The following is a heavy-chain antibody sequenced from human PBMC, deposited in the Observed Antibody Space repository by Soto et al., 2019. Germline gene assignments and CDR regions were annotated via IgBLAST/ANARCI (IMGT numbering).Heavy chain of an antibody. CDR2: IYYDGSNE. CDR3: ARGRGSGSFYQLDY. V-gene: IGHV3-33*01. D-gene: IGHD1-26*01. J-gene: IGHJ4*02. Sequence: QVQLVESGGGVVQPGRSLRLSCAASGFTFSNHGMHWVRQAPDKGLEWVARIYYDGSNEYYADSVKGRFTISRDNSKNTVYLQMNSLRVEDTAVYYCARGRGSGSFYQLDYWGQGTLVTVSS. CDR1: GFTFSNHG.